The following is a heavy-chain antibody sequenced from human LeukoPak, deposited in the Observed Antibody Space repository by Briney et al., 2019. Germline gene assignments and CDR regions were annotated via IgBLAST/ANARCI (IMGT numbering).Heavy chain of an antibody. CDR1: GFTFSSYS. Sequence: GGSLRLSCAASGFTFSSYSMNWVRQAPGKGLEWVSSISSSSSYIYYADSVKGRFTISRDNVKNSLYLQMNSLRAEDTAVYYCARDPDGYNPRLFDYWGQGTLVTVSS. CDR2: ISSSSSYI. CDR3: ARDPDGYNPRLFDY. V-gene: IGHV3-21*01. D-gene: IGHD5-24*01. J-gene: IGHJ4*02.